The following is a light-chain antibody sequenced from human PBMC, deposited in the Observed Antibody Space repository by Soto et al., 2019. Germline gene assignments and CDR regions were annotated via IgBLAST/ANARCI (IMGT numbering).Light chain of an antibody. J-gene: IGLJ3*02. V-gene: IGLV4-69*01. CDR1: SGHSSYA. CDR2: VNSDGSH. CDR3: QTWGTGFWV. Sequence: QAVVTQSPSASASLGASVKFTCTLSSGHSSYAIAWHQQQPEKGPRYLMKVNSDGSHNKGDGIPDRFSGSSSGAERYLIISSLQSEDEADYYCQTWGTGFWVFGGGTKLTVL.